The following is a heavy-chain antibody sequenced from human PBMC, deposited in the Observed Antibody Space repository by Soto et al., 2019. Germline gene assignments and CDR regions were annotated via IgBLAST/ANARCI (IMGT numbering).Heavy chain of an antibody. J-gene: IGHJ4*02. CDR1: GFSLSTNGVG. Sequence: QITLKESGPTLVKPTQTLTLTCTFSGFSLSTNGVGVGWIRQPPGKALEWLALIYWDDSKEYSPSLKSRLTITNDTSRNQVVLTMTNMDPVDTATYYCAKKGGGDYILGYWGQGTLVTVSS. CDR3: AKKGGGDYILGY. CDR2: IYWDDSK. D-gene: IGHD4-17*01. V-gene: IGHV2-5*02.